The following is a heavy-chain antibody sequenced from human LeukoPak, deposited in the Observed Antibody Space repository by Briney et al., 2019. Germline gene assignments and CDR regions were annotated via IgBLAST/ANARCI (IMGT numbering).Heavy chain of an antibody. CDR1: GGSISSGSYY. V-gene: IGHV4-61*02. CDR3: ARDLGMTTVTIPFVY. CDR2: IYTSGST. Sequence: SSQTLSLTCTVSGGSISSGSYYWSWIRQPAGKGLEWIGRIYTSGSTNYNPSLKSRVTISVDTSKNQFSLKLSSVTAADTAVYYCARDLGMTTVTIPFVYWGQGTLVTVSS. D-gene: IGHD4-11*01. J-gene: IGHJ4*02.